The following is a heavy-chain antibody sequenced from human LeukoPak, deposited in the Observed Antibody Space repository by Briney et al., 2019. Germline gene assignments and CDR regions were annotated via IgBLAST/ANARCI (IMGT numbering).Heavy chain of an antibody. J-gene: IGHJ3*02. CDR2: IYHSGST. V-gene: IGHV4-30-2*01. CDR1: GGSISSGGYP. D-gene: IGHD2-21*01. Sequence: SETLSLTCAVSGGSISSGGYPWSWIRQPPGKGLEWIGYIYHSGSTYYNPSLKSRVTISVDRSKNQFSLKLSSVTAADTAVYYCARVVVGRAFDIWGQGTMVTVSS. CDR3: ARVVVGRAFDI.